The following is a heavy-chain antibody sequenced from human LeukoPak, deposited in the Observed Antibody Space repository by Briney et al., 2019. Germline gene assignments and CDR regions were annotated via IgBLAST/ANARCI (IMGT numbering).Heavy chain of an antibody. CDR3: ARHTREGASDTPFDY. J-gene: IGHJ4*02. V-gene: IGHV5-51*01. Sequence: GESLKISCKGSGYSFPNYWVGWVRQMPGKGLEWMGIIYPGDSDTRYSPSFQGQVTTSADKSISTAYLQWSSLKASDAAIYYCARHTREGASDTPFDYWGQGTLVTVSS. CDR1: GYSFPNYW. D-gene: IGHD2-15*01. CDR2: IYPGDSDT.